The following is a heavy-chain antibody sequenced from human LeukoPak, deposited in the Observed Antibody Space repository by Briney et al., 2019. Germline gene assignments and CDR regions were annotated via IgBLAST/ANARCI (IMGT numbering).Heavy chain of an antibody. CDR1: GFPFSSYS. CDR2: ISSSSNYI. D-gene: IGHD6-19*01. CDR3: ARDIAYSSGWYYFDY. Sequence: GGSLPLSCAASGFPFSSYSKNWARHARGKGLEGVSSISSSSNYIYYADSVKGRFTISRDNAENSLYLQMNSLRAEDTAVYYCARDIAYSSGWYYFDYWGQGTLVTVSS. V-gene: IGHV3-21*01. J-gene: IGHJ4*02.